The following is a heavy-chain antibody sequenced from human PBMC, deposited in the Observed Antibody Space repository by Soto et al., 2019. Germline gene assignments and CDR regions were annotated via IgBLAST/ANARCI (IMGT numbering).Heavy chain of an antibody. CDR2: ISAHNGNT. J-gene: IGHJ4*02. CDR1: GYTFTSYG. V-gene: IGHV1-18*01. Sequence: QVQLVQSGAEVRKPGASVKVSCKASGYTFTSYGLTWVRQAPGQGLEWMGWISAHNGNTNYAQKLQGRVTMTTDTXTHTAYMERRSLRSDDTAVYYYASSREGGSGRYFAYWGQGTLVTVSS. D-gene: IGHD1-26*01. CDR3: ASSREGGSGRYFAY.